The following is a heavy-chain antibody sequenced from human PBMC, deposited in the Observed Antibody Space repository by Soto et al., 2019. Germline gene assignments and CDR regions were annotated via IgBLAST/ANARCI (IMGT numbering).Heavy chain of an antibody. D-gene: IGHD3-10*01. J-gene: IGHJ3*02. CDR2: INHSGST. Sequence: QVQLQQWGAGLLKPSETLSLTCAVYGGSFSGYYWSWIRQPPGKGLEWIGEINHSGSTNYNPSLKSRVTTSVDTSKNQFSLKLSSVTAADTAVYYCARGTRYRLYGSAPSDAFDIWGQGTMVTVSS. CDR3: ARGTRYRLYGSAPSDAFDI. V-gene: IGHV4-34*01. CDR1: GGSFSGYY.